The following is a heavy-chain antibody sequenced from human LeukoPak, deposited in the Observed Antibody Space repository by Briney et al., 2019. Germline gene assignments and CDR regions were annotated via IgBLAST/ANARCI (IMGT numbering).Heavy chain of an antibody. CDR1: GYTFTGYY. D-gene: IGHD2-2*02. V-gene: IGHV1-2*02. CDR2: INPNSGGT. Sequence: GASVKVSCKASGYTFTGYYIHWVRQAPGQGLEWMGWINPNSGGTNYAQKFQGRVTMTRDTSISTAYMELSRLRSDDTAVYFCARESRCSSTSCYNWFDPWGQGTLVTVSS. CDR3: ARESRCSSTSCYNWFDP. J-gene: IGHJ5*02.